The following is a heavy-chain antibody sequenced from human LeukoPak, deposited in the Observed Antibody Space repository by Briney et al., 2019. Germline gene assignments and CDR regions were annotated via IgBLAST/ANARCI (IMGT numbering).Heavy chain of an antibody. CDR1: GGSFSGYY. CDR2: INHSGST. D-gene: IGHD6-13*01. CDR3: ARGRQPRSAHALPGY. J-gene: IGHJ4*02. V-gene: IGHV4-34*01. Sequence: KPSETLSLTCAVYGGSFSGYYWSWIRQPPGKGLEWIGEINHSGSTNYNPSLKSRVTISVDTSKNQFSLKLSSVTAADTAVYYRARGRQPRSAHALPGYWGQGTLVTVSS.